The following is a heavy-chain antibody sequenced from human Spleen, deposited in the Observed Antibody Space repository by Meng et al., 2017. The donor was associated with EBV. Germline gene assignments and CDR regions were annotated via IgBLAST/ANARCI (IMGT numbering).Heavy chain of an antibody. V-gene: IGHV1-2*06. CDR3: ARGVTTPDY. J-gene: IGHJ4*02. CDR1: GYTFSGSY. Sequence: QVQLVQSGAEVKKPGASVKVSCKASGYTFSGSYIHWVRQAPGQGLQWMGRIDPNSGDTNYAHNFQGRVTMTRDTPISTAYMEVSRLRSDDTALFFCARGVTTPDYWGQGTLVTVSS. D-gene: IGHD4-17*01. CDR2: IDPNSGDT.